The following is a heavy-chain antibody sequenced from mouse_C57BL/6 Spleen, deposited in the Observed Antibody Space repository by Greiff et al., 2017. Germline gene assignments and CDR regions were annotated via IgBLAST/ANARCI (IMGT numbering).Heavy chain of an antibody. J-gene: IGHJ4*01. V-gene: IGHV5-6*01. Sequence: DVQLVESGGDLVKPGGSLKLSCAASGFTFSSYGMSWVRQTPDKRLEWVATISSGGSYTSYPDSVKGRFTISRDNAKNTLYLQMSSLKSEDTAMYYCARHDGYYGYAMDYWGQGTSVTVSS. CDR1: GFTFSSYG. CDR2: ISSGGSYT. CDR3: ARHDGYYGYAMDY. D-gene: IGHD2-3*01.